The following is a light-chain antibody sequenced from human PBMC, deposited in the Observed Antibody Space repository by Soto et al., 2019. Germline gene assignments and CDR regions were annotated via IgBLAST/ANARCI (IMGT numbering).Light chain of an antibody. Sequence: EIVMTQSPATLSVSPGERATLSCRASQGVSKNLAWYKQKPGQAPRLLIYGTSTRATGIPARFSGSGSGTEFTLPISSLQSEDSAVYCCQHYNNWPMYTFGQGTKLEIK. J-gene: IGKJ2*01. V-gene: IGKV3-15*01. CDR2: GTS. CDR1: QGVSKN. CDR3: QHYNNWPMYT.